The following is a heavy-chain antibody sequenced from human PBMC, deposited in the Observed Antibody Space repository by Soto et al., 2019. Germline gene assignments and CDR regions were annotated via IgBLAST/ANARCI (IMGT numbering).Heavy chain of an antibody. Sequence: SVKVSCKASGGTFSSYAINWVRQAPGQGLEWMGGIIPIFGTANYAQKFQGRVTITADESTSTAYMELSSLRSEDTAVYYCARTPDCSSTSCYGWSGYYIFDYWGQGTLVTVSS. D-gene: IGHD2-2*01. CDR3: ARTPDCSSTSCYGWSGYYIFDY. J-gene: IGHJ4*02. CDR2: IIPIFGTA. CDR1: GGTFSSYA. V-gene: IGHV1-69*13.